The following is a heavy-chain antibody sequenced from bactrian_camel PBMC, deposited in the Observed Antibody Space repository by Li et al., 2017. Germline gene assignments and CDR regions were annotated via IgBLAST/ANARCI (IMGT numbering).Heavy chain of an antibody. CDR1: TYTYRV. CDR3: AADVESLYGCPSDAAGDYGS. Sequence: VQLVESGGGSVQAGGSLTLSCAASTYTYRVMGWFRQTPGKGREGVAAIYTGGGTTWYADSVRGRFTASSDNAKDMVYLQMNSLKPEDTGIYYCAADVESLYGCPSDAAGDYGSWGQGTQVTVS. D-gene: IGHD6*01. V-gene: IGHV3S40*01. CDR2: IYTGGGTT. J-gene: IGHJ6*01.